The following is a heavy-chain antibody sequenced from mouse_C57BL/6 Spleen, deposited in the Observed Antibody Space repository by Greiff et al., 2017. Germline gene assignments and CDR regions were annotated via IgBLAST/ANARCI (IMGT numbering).Heavy chain of an antibody. CDR2: ISDGGSYT. V-gene: IGHV5-4*01. D-gene: IGHD4-1*01. Sequence: EVKLMESGGGLVKPGGSLKLSCAASGFTFSSYAMSWVRQTPEKRLEWVATISDGGSYTYYPDNVKGRFTISRDNAKNNLYLQMSHLKSEDTAMYYCARDSVGHFDYWGQGTTLTVSS. CDR3: ARDSVGHFDY. CDR1: GFTFSSYA. J-gene: IGHJ2*01.